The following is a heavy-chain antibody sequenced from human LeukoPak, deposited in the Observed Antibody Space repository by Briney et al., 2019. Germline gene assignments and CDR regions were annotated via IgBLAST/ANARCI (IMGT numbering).Heavy chain of an antibody. V-gene: IGHV3-21*01. D-gene: IGHD4-17*01. Sequence: GGSLRLSCAASGFTFSSYSMNWVRQAPGKGLEWVSSISSSSSYIYYADSVKGRFTISRDNAKNTLYLQMNSLRPEDTALYSCARDQGLTVPAGDALDIWGQGTMVTVSS. CDR1: GFTFSSYS. J-gene: IGHJ3*02. CDR3: ARDQGLTVPAGDALDI. CDR2: ISSSSSYI.